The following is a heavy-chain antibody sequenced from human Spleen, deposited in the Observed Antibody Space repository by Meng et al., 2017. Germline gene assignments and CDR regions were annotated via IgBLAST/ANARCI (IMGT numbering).Heavy chain of an antibody. CDR1: GFTFSSYG. Sequence: GESLKISCAASGFTFSSYGMHWVRQAPGKGLEWVAVIWYDGSNKYYADSVKGRFTISRDNSKNTLYLQMNSLRAEDTAVYYCAREFWSVYYYGMDVWGQGTTVTVPS. V-gene: IGHV3-33*01. CDR2: IWYDGSNK. CDR3: AREFWSVYYYGMDV. D-gene: IGHD3-3*01. J-gene: IGHJ6*02.